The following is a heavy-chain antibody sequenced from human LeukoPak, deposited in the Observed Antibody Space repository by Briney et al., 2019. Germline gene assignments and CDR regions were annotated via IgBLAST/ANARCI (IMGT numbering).Heavy chain of an antibody. V-gene: IGHV3-66*01. Sequence: GSLRLSCAASGFTFSSYAMHWVRQAPGKGLEWVSVIYSGGSTYYADSVKGRFTISRDNSKNTLYLQMNSLRAEDTAVYYCARGIVATKTGSYYFDYWGQGTLVTVSS. CDR1: GFTFSSYA. D-gene: IGHD5-12*01. J-gene: IGHJ4*02. CDR3: ARGIVATKTGSYYFDY. CDR2: IYSGGST.